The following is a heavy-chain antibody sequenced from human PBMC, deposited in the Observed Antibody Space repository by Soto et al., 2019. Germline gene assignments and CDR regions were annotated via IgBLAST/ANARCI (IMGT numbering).Heavy chain of an antibody. D-gene: IGHD4-17*01. CDR3: ATYGGDSGGYEYFQR. Sequence: EVQLLESGGGLEPPGGSLRLSCVTSGFTFTSYGMSWVRQAPGKGLEWVSAISGSSDTYYPDSVKGRFTISRDNSRSTLYLQMNSLRAEDTAVYYCATYGGDSGGYEYFQRWGQGCRVNVSS. CDR2: ISGSSDT. J-gene: IGHJ1*01. CDR1: GFTFTSYG. V-gene: IGHV3-23*01.